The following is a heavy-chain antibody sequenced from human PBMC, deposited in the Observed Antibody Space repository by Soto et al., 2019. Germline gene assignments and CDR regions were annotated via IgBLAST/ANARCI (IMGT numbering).Heavy chain of an antibody. Sequence: NPGGSLRLSCAASGFPFSVYYMSWIRQAPGKGLEWLSYITDSGSTIYYADSVKGRFTISRDNSKNTLYLQMNSLRAEDTAVYYCAKYYYGSGSIRAFDIWGQGTMVTVSS. V-gene: IGHV3-11*01. CDR3: AKYYYGSGSIRAFDI. CDR2: ITDSGSTI. CDR1: GFPFSVYY. J-gene: IGHJ3*02. D-gene: IGHD3-10*01.